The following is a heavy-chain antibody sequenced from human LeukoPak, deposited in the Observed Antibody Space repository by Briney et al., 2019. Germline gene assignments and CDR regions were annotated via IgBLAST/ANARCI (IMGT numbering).Heavy chain of an antibody. Sequence: ASVKVSCKASGYTFTGYYMHRVRQAPGQGLEWMGWINPNSGGTNYAQKFQGWVTMTRDTSISTAYMELSRLRSDDTAVYYCAREIAAAGRGFDYWGQGTLVTVSS. CDR3: AREIAAAGRGFDY. CDR2: INPNSGGT. V-gene: IGHV1-2*04. J-gene: IGHJ4*02. CDR1: GYTFTGYY. D-gene: IGHD6-13*01.